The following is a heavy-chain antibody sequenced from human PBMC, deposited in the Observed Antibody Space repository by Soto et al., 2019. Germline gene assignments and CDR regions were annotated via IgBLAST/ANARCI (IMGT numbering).Heavy chain of an antibody. D-gene: IGHD3-16*01. CDR2: VYYTGST. V-gene: IGHV4-59*01. J-gene: IGHJ4*02. Sequence: PSETLSLTCNVSGSSLSSYYWIWIRQPPGKGLEWIGYVYYTGSTLYNPSLKSRVTISVDMSKKEFSLRLSSVIAADTAVYYCARTRMIESWIDSWGQGTPVTVSS. CDR3: ARTRMIESWIDS. CDR1: GSSLSSYY.